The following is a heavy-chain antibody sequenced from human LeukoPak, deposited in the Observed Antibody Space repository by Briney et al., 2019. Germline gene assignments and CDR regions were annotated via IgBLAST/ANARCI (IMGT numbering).Heavy chain of an antibody. V-gene: IGHV3-9*01. CDR1: GFTFADYT. CDR2: ITWNSDST. J-gene: IGHJ3*02. D-gene: IGHD7-27*01. Sequence: GGSLRLSCAASGFTFADYTMHWVRQLPGMGLEWVSGITWNSDSTDYADSVKGGFTISRDNAKNSLYLEMNSLRADDTALYYCAKGNWGNPFDIWGQGTMVTVFS. CDR3: AKGNWGNPFDI.